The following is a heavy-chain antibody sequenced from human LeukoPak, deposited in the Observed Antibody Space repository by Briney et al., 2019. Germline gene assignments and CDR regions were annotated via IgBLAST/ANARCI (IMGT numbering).Heavy chain of an antibody. CDR1: GFIFSDYG. J-gene: IGHJ4*02. V-gene: IGHV3-33*01. CDR3: ARDFLEATFLGY. Sequence: GGSLRLSCAASGFIFSDYGIHWVRQAPGKGLEWVAVIWYDGSNEYYADAVKGRFTISRDNSKDTLYLQMNSLRAEDTAVYYCARDFLEATFLGYWGQGTLVTVSS. CDR2: IWYDGSNE. D-gene: IGHD3-3*01.